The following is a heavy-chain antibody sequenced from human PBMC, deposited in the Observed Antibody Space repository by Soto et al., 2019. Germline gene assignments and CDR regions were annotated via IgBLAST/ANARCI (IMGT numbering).Heavy chain of an antibody. Sequence: QVQLVESGGGVVQPGRSLRLSCAASGFTFSSYAMHWVRQAPGKGLEWVAVISYDGSNKYYADSVKGRFTISRDNSKNPFYLQRHSLRAEDTAVYYCARDRVFAVVAATGGWFDPWGQGTLVTVSS. CDR3: ARDRVFAVVAATGGWFDP. CDR2: ISYDGSNK. J-gene: IGHJ5*02. CDR1: GFTFSSYA. V-gene: IGHV3-30-3*01. D-gene: IGHD2-15*01.